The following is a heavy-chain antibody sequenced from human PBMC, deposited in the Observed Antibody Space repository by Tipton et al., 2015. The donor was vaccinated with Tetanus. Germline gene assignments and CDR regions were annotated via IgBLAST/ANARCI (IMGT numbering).Heavy chain of an antibody. CDR3: ASGSALDY. Sequence: GLVKPSETLSLTCTVSGGSFSLYYWNWVRQSPGKGLEWVASVSSTSSYIYYADSLKGRFTISRDNAKNSLYLQTNNLRAEDTAVYFCASGSALDYWGQGTLVTVS. V-gene: IGHV3-21*06. J-gene: IGHJ4*02. CDR2: VSSTSSYI. D-gene: IGHD6-25*01. CDR1: GGSFSLYY.